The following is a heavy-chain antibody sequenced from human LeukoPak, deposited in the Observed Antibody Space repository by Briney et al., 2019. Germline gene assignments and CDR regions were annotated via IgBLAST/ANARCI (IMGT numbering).Heavy chain of an antibody. CDR3: AKSDCSSTSCYTLGFDY. CDR2: ISGSGGST. V-gene: IGHV3-23*01. CDR1: GFTFSSYA. D-gene: IGHD2-2*02. J-gene: IGHJ4*02. Sequence: GGSLRLSCAASGFTFSSYAMGWVRQAPGKGLEWVSAISGSGGSTYYADSVKGRFTISRDNSKNTLYLQMNSLRAEDTAVYYCAKSDCSSTSCYTLGFDYWGQGTLVTVSS.